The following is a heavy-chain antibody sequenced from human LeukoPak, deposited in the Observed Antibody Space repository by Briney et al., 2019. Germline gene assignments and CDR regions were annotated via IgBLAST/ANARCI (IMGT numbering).Heavy chain of an antibody. J-gene: IGHJ3*02. CDR2: IYSGGST. CDR1: GFTVSSNY. CDR3: ARSSVTTNAFDI. D-gene: IGHD4-17*01. V-gene: IGHV3-66*01. Sequence: GGSLRLSCAASGFTVSSNYMSWVRQAPGKGLEWVSVIYSGGSTYYADSVKGRFTISRDNSKNTLYLQMNSLRAEDTAVYYCARSSVTTNAFDIWGQGTMVTVSS.